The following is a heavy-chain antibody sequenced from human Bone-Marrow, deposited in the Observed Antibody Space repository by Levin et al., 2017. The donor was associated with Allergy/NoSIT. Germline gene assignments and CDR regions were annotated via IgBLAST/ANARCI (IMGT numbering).Heavy chain of an antibody. CDR1: GFTFNTYG. V-gene: IGHV3-33*01. J-gene: IGHJ2*01. CDR3: VRDVGGRSFDWYFDL. CDR2: IWYDGTNK. Sequence: RGESLKISCAASGFTFNTYGMHWLRQAPGKRLEWVAVIWYDGTNKYYSDPVKGRFAISRDNSENTLYLQMNSLRAEDTAVYYCVRDVGGRSFDWYFDLWGRGTLVTVSS. D-gene: IGHD3-9*01.